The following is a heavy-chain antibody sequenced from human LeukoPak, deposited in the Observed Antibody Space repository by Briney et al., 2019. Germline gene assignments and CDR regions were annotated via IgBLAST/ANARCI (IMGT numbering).Heavy chain of an antibody. J-gene: IGHJ3*02. CDR3: ARDLADFDWFFDI. D-gene: IGHD3-9*01. Sequence: PSETLSLTCTVSGGPISSGSYYWSWIRQPAGKGLEWIGRIYISGSTNYNPSHKSRVTISVDTSKNQFSLKLSSVTAADTAVYYCARDLADFDWFFDIWGQGTMVTVSS. CDR2: IYISGST. CDR1: GGPISSGSYY. V-gene: IGHV4-61*02.